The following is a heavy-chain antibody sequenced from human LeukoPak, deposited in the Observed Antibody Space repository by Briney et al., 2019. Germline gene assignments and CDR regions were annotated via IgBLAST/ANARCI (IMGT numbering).Heavy chain of an antibody. V-gene: IGHV3-30*03. CDR2: ISYDGTIK. CDR1: GFTFSTYA. J-gene: IGHJ4*02. CDR3: ARDVLPGIAAAGGRWSYFDY. D-gene: IGHD6-13*01. Sequence: SGGSLRLSCAASGFTFSTYAMHWVRQAPGKGLEWVAVISYDGTIKYYADSGRFTISRDNSKNTLYLQMISLRAEDTAVYYCARDVLPGIAAAGGRWSYFDYWGQGTLVTVSS.